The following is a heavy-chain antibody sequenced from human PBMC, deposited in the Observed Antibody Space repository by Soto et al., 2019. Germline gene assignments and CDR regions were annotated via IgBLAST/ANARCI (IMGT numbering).Heavy chain of an antibody. CDR2: INSDGSST. D-gene: IGHD3-22*01. V-gene: IGHV3-74*01. Sequence: GGSLRLSCAASGFTFSSYWMHWVRQAPGKGLVWVSRINSDGSSTSYADSVKGRFTISRDNAKSTPYLQMNSLRAEDTAVYYCARVAPDDSSGYYDTYYYYGMDVWGQGTTVTVSS. J-gene: IGHJ6*02. CDR1: GFTFSSYW. CDR3: ARVAPDDSSGYYDTYYYYGMDV.